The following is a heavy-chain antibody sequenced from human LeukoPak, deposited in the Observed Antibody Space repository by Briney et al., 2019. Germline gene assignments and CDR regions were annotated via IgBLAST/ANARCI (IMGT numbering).Heavy chain of an antibody. CDR3: AKPQYSTRWYYFDY. CDR2: ISGGGSST. J-gene: IGHJ4*02. Sequence: GGSLRLSCAASGFTFSSYAMSWVRQAPGKGLEWVSAISGGGSSTYYADSVKGRFTISRDNSKNTVGLQMNSLRAEDTAVYYCAKPQYSTRWYYFDYWGQGTLVTVSS. D-gene: IGHD6-13*01. CDR1: GFTFSSYA. V-gene: IGHV3-23*01.